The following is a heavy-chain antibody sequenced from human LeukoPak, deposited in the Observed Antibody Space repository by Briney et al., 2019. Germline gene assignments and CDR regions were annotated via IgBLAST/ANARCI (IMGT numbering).Heavy chain of an antibody. J-gene: IGHJ4*02. CDR2: ISAYNGNT. CDR3: ASVYSGSYFN. Sequence: ASVKVSCKASGYTFTGYYMHWVRQAPGQGLEWMGWISAYNGNTNYAQKLQGRVTMTTDTSTSTAYMELRSLRSDDTAVYYCASVYSGSYFNWGQGTLVTVSS. D-gene: IGHD1-26*01. V-gene: IGHV1-18*04. CDR1: GYTFTGYY.